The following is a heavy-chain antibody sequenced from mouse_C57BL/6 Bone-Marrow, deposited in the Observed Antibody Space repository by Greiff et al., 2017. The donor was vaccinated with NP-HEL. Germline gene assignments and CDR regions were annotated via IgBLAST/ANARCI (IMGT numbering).Heavy chain of an antibody. V-gene: IGHV14-4*01. CDR3: TTSELRPGAMDY. Sequence: EVQLQQSGAELVRPGASVKLSCTASGFNIKDDYMHWVKQRPEQGLEWIGWIDPENGDTEYASKFQGKATITADTSSNTAYLQLSSLTSEDTAVYYCTTSELRPGAMDYWGQGTSVTVSS. CDR1: GFNIKDDY. D-gene: IGHD1-2*01. CDR2: IDPENGDT. J-gene: IGHJ4*01.